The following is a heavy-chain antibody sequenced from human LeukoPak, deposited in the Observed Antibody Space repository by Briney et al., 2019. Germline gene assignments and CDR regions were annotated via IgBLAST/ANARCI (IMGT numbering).Heavy chain of an antibody. CDR3: AEGSRSVYYDILTGSQIFDY. J-gene: IGHJ4*02. CDR1: GFTFSSYA. V-gene: IGHV3-30-3*02. CDR2: ISYDGSNK. Sequence: PGRSLRLSCAASGFTFSSYAMHWVRQAPSKGLEWVAVISYDGSNKYYADSVKGRFTISRDNSKNTLYLQMNSLRAEDTAVYYCAEGSRSVYYDILTGSQIFDYWGQGTLVTVSS. D-gene: IGHD3-9*01.